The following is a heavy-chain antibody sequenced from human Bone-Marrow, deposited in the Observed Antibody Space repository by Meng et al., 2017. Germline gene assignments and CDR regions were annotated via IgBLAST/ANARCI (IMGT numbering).Heavy chain of an antibody. Sequence: QLQLQESGPGLVKPSETLSLTCTVSGGSISSSFFYWGWVRQPPGKGQEWIGSIYYTGSTYYNPSLKSRVTISIDTSKNQFSLKLSSVTAADTAVYYCARLDDTGIDYWGQGILVTVSS. CDR1: GGSISSSFFY. CDR3: ARLDDTGIDY. J-gene: IGHJ4*02. D-gene: IGHD5-18*01. V-gene: IGHV4-39*01. CDR2: IYYTGST.